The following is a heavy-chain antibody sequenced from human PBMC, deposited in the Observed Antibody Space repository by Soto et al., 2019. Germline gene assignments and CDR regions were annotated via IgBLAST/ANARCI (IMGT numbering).Heavy chain of an antibody. CDR1: GFTFGDYA. D-gene: IGHD6-19*01. Sequence: EVQLVESGGCLVQPGRSLRLSCAASGFTFGDYAMQWVRQAPGKGLEWVSAISWNSGSIDYADSVKGRFTISRDNAKNSLYLQMNSLRAEDTALYYCAKSHTTSGWYVTTDYWGQGTRVTVSS. CDR3: AKSHTTSGWYVTTDY. V-gene: IGHV3-9*01. J-gene: IGHJ4*02. CDR2: ISWNSGSI.